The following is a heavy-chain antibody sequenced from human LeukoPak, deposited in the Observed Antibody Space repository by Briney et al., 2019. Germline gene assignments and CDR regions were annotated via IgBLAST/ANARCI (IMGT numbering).Heavy chain of an antibody. Sequence: GGSLRLSCAASGFTFSSYAMHWVRQAPGKGLEWVAVISYDGSNKYYADSVRGRFTISRDNSKNTLYLQMNSLRAEDTAVYYCARGYSSGWRFDYWGQGTLVTVSS. CDR2: ISYDGSNK. CDR1: GFTFSSYA. V-gene: IGHV3-30-3*01. J-gene: IGHJ4*02. D-gene: IGHD6-19*01. CDR3: ARGYSSGWRFDY.